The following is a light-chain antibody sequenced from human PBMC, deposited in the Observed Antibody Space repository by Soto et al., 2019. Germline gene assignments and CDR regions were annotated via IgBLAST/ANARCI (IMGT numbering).Light chain of an antibody. CDR2: DAS. V-gene: IGKV1-6*01. Sequence: ALQMTQSPSSVSTSVGERVTITCRASQGIGNDLGWYQQKPGKAPILLIYDASSLQSGVPSRFSGSGSGTDFTLTISSLQPEDFATYYCLQDYSYPRTFGQGTKLA. J-gene: IGKJ2*01. CDR3: LQDYSYPRT. CDR1: QGIGND.